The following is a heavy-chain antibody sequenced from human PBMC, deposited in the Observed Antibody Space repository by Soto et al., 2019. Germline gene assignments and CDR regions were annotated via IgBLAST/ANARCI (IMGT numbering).Heavy chain of an antibody. D-gene: IGHD2-2*01. V-gene: IGHV5-10-1*01. J-gene: IGHJ6*02. CDR2: IDPSDSYT. CDR1: GYSFTSFW. CDR3: ASSPRGYCGGTSCRELGNYYGFSMDV. Sequence: PGESLKISCKGSGYSFTSFWISWVRQMPGKGLEWMGRIDPSDSYTNYSPSFQGHVTISADKSISTAYLQWSSLKASDTAMYYCASSPRGYCGGTSCRELGNYYGFSMDVWGQGTTVT.